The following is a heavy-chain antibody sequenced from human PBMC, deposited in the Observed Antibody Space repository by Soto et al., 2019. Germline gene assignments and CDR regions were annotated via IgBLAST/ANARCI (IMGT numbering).Heavy chain of an antibody. D-gene: IGHD3-3*01. CDR1: GYSFTHYW. Sequence: ESLKISCKGSGYSFTHYWITWVRQMPGKGLEWLGRVDPTDSYSNYSPSLQGHVTISADKSISTAYLQWSSLKASDTAMYYCARDSYYTLGNYFTEYTYVMVGWGKGTTVTLSS. CDR3: ARDSYYTLGNYFTEYTYVMVG. V-gene: IGHV5-10-1*01. J-gene: IGHJ6*04. CDR2: VDPTDSYS.